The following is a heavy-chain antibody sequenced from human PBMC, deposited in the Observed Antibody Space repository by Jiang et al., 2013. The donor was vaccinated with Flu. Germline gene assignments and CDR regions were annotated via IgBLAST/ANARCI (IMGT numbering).Heavy chain of an antibody. D-gene: IGHD3-16*01. CDR1: GGSISSGGYY. Sequence: GSGLVKPSQTLSLTCTVSGGSISSGGYYWSWIRQHPGKGLEWIGYIYYSGSTYYNPSLKSRVTISVDTSKNQFSLKLSSVTAADTAVYYCARDADYVGGMDVWGQGTTVTVSS. V-gene: IGHV4-31*03. CDR2: IYYSGST. CDR3: ARDADYVGGMDV. J-gene: IGHJ6*02.